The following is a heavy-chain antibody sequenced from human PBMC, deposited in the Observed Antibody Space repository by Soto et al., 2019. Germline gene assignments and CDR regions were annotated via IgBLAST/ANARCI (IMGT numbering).Heavy chain of an antibody. CDR2: INPNSGGT. CDR1: GYIFTGYY. J-gene: IGHJ4*02. V-gene: IGHV1-2*04. D-gene: IGHD3-22*01. Sequence: QVQLVQSGAEVKKPGASVKVSCKASGYIFTGYYIHWVRQAPGQGLGWMGWINPNSGGTNYAQKCQGWVTMTSDTSISTDNMDLSRLRTEATAVYYCARVASNSYFSSGSYFDYWGQGTLVTVSS. CDR3: ARVASNSYFSSGSYFDY.